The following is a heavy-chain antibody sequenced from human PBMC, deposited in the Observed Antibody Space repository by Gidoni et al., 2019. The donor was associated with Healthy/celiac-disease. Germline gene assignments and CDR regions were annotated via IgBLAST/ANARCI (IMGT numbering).Heavy chain of an antibody. CDR1: GYSFPSYW. D-gene: IGHD3-10*01. J-gene: IGHJ3*02. V-gene: IGHV5-51*01. CDR3: ASWLGAHLASPERSGVGAFDI. Sequence: EVQLVQSGAEVKKPGASLTISCKGSGYSFPSYWIARVRQMPGKGLEWLGIIYPGDSDTRYSPSFQGQVTISADKSISTAYLQWSSLKASDTAMYYCASWLGAHLASPERSGVGAFDIWAKGQWSPSLQ. CDR2: IYPGDSDT.